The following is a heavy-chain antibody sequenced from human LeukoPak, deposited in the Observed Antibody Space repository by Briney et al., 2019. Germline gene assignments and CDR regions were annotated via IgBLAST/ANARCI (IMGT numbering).Heavy chain of an antibody. V-gene: IGHV3-7*03. D-gene: IGHD2-21*02. CDR1: GFTFSDYW. CDR3: ARDRDAYCGGDCYSDPSYYFDY. CDR2: IKQDGSEK. Sequence: GGSLRLSCAAAGFTFSDYWMSWVRQAPGKGLEWVANIKQDGSEKYYVDSVKGRFTISRDNAKNSLYLQMNSLRAEDTAVYYCARDRDAYCGGDCYSDPSYYFDYWGQGTLVTVSS. J-gene: IGHJ4*02.